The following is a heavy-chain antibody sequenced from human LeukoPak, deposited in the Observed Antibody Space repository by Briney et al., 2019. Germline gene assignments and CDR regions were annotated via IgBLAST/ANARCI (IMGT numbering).Heavy chain of an antibody. CDR2: INSDGTT. CDR1: GFTFSSYW. V-gene: IGHV3-74*01. Sequence: AGSLRLSCAASGFTFSSYWMHWVRQAPGKGLVWVSRINSDGTTSYADSVKGRFTISRDNAKNTLYLQMNSLRAKDTAVYYCARDGSLPDYWGQGTMVTVSS. J-gene: IGHJ4*02. CDR3: ARDGSLPDY.